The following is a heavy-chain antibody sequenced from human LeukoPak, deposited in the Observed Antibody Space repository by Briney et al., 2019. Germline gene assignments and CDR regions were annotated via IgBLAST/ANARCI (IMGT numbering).Heavy chain of an antibody. V-gene: IGHV4-30-4*01. CDR2: ISYGGST. CDR1: GGSISSGDYY. Sequence: SQTLSLTCTVSGGSISSGDYYWSWLRQPPGKGLEWIGYISYGGSTSYCPSLKSRVTISIDTSKNQFSLKLSSVTAADTAVYYCARVDTPMGVWFDPWGQGTLVTVSS. CDR3: ARVDTPMGVWFDP. J-gene: IGHJ5*02. D-gene: IGHD5-18*01.